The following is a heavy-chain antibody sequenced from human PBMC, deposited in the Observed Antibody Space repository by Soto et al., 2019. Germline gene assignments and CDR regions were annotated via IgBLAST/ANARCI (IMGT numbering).Heavy chain of an antibody. Sequence: SQTLSLTCAISGDSVSANNAAWNWIRQSPSRGLEWLGRTYFRSKWNYGYAESVKSRLTITPDTTNNQISLQLNSVIPEDAAVYYCVRQPLANLALYGMDVWGQGTTVTVSS. CDR2: TYFRSKWNY. J-gene: IGHJ6*02. D-gene: IGHD6-6*01. V-gene: IGHV6-1*01. CDR3: VRQPLANLALYGMDV. CDR1: GDSVSANNAA.